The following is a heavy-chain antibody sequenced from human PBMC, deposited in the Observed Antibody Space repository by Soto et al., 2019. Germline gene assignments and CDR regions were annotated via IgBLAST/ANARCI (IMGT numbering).Heavy chain of an antibody. CDR1: GFSLSTSGAG. Sequence: QITLKESGPTLVKPTQTLTVTCTFSGFSLSTSGAGAGWIRQSPGKAPEWLALISWKDEKRYNPGLKSRLTITKDTSKNQVVLTMTDLDPVDTATYFCAHRYGGNYYRWYFDSWGQGTLVTVSS. J-gene: IGHJ4*02. D-gene: IGHD1-26*01. CDR2: ISWKDEK. V-gene: IGHV2-5*01. CDR3: AHRYGGNYYRWYFDS.